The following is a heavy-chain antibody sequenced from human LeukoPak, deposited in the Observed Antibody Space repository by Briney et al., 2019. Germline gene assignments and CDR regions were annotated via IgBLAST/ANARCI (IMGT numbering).Heavy chain of an antibody. D-gene: IGHD3-10*01. CDR3: AKDTSWFTSAFDI. J-gene: IGHJ3*02. CDR1: GFTFEDYD. CDR2: ISWNSGSR. V-gene: IGHV3-9*01. Sequence: GGSLRLSCAASGFTFEDYDMHWVRQAPGKGLEWVSGISWNSGSRGYADSVKGRFTISRDNAKNSLYLQMDSLRTEDTAFYYCAKDTSWFTSAFDIWGQGTMVTVSS.